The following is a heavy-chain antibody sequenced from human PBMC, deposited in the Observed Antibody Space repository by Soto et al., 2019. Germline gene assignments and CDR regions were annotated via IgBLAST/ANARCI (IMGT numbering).Heavy chain of an antibody. CDR3: VACYYGDYPRY. J-gene: IGHJ4*02. V-gene: IGHV4-34*01. Sequence: QVQLQQWGAGLLKPSETLSLTCAVYGGSFSGYYWSWVRQSPRKGLEWIGEINHSGSTNYNPSLKSRLTISVDTPKNQFSLKLSSVTAADTALYYCVACYYGDYPRYWGQGSLVTVSS. D-gene: IGHD4-17*01. CDR1: GGSFSGYY. CDR2: INHSGST.